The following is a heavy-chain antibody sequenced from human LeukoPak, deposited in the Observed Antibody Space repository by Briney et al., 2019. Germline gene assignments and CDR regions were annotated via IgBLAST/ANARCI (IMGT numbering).Heavy chain of an antibody. V-gene: IGHV3-7*01. CDR3: ARVSPSTVTTLQYFDY. Sequence: GGSLRLSCAASGFTFSNYWMSWVRQAPGKGLEWVANIKQDGSEKYYVDSVKGRFTISRDNAKNSLYLQMNSLRAEDTAVYYCARVSPSTVTTLQYFDYWGQGTLVTVSS. D-gene: IGHD4-17*01. J-gene: IGHJ4*02. CDR1: GFTFSNYW. CDR2: IKQDGSEK.